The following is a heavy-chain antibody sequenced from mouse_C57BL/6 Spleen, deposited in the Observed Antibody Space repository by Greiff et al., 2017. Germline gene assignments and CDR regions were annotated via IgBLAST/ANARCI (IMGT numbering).Heavy chain of an antibody. J-gene: IGHJ2*01. CDR3: ARENYSNLDY. V-gene: IGHV5-4*01. CDR2: ISDGGSYT. D-gene: IGHD2-5*01. Sequence: EVKLVESGGGLVKPGGSLKLSCAASGFTFSSYAMSWVRQTPEKRLEWVATISDGGSYTYYPDNVKGRFTISRENAKNNLYLQMSHLQSEDTAMYYSARENYSNLDYWGQGTTLTVSS. CDR1: GFTFSSYA.